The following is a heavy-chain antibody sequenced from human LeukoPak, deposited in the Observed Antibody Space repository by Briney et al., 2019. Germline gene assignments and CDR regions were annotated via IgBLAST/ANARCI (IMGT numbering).Heavy chain of an antibody. CDR2: IYNSGST. D-gene: IGHD6-13*01. Sequence: SETLSLTCTVSGGSISTYYWSWIRQPPGKGLEWIGYIYNSGSTNYNPSLKSRVTISVDTSKNQFSLKLSSVTAADTAVYYCARENSNSWYLDYWGQGTLVTVSS. V-gene: IGHV4-59*01. CDR3: ARENSNSWYLDY. J-gene: IGHJ4*02. CDR1: GGSISTYY.